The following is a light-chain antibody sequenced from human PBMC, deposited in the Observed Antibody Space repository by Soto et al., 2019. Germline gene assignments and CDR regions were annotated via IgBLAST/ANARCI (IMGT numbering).Light chain of an antibody. CDR2: KDS. CDR3: QSPDSSGTRWV. V-gene: IGLV3-25*03. Sequence: SYELTLPPSVSVSPGQTARITCSGDALPEQYAYWYQQMPGQAPLLVIFKDSERPSGIPERFSGSSSGTTVTLTISGVQAEDEADYYCQSPDSSGTRWVFGGGTKLTVL. J-gene: IGLJ3*02. CDR1: ALPEQY.